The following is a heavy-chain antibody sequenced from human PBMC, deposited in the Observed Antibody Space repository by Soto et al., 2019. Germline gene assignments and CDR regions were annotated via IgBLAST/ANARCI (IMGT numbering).Heavy chain of an antibody. CDR1: GGTFNTYG. V-gene: IGHV1-69*01. J-gene: IGHJ4*02. CDR3: ARGGELAGCMPFDY. CDR2: IIPLFGTT. Sequence: QVHLVQSGAEVKKPGSSVKVSCRASGGTFNTYGFNWVRQAPGQGLEWMGGIIPLFGTTTYAQNFQGRVTITADQSTTTAYMEMSGLTSEDTAVYFCARGGELAGCMPFDYWGQGTLVTVSS. D-gene: IGHD6-19*01.